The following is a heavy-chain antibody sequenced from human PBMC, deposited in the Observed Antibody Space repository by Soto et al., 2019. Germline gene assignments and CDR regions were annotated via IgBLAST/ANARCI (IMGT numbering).Heavy chain of an antibody. CDR3: ARHRPFYYYDSSGYYHSAGYYYYGMDV. D-gene: IGHD3-22*01. CDR1: GGSISSYY. Sequence: PSETLSLTCTVSGGSISSYYWSWIRQPPGKGLEWIGYIYYSGSTNYNPSLKSRVTISVDTSKNQFSLKLSSVTAADTAVYYCARHRPFYYYDSSGYYHSAGYYYYGMDVWGQGTTVTVSS. V-gene: IGHV4-59*08. CDR2: IYYSGST. J-gene: IGHJ6*02.